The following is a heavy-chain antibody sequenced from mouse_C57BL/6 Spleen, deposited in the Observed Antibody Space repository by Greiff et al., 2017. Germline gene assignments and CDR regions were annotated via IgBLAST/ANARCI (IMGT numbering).Heavy chain of an antibody. Sequence: QVQLQQPGAELVRPGSSVKLSCKASGYTFTSYWMDWVKQRPGQGLEWIGNIYPSDSETHYNQKFKDKATLTVDKSSSTAYMQLSSLTSEDSAVYHCARRAGLFDYWGQGTTLTVSS. J-gene: IGHJ2*01. CDR1: GYTFTSYW. V-gene: IGHV1-61*01. CDR2: IYPSDSET. CDR3: ARRAGLFDY. D-gene: IGHD3-3*01.